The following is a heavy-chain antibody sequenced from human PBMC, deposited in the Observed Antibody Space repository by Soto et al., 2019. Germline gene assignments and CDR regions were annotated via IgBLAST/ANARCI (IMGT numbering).Heavy chain of an antibody. D-gene: IGHD3-22*01. V-gene: IGHV3-15*07. J-gene: IGHJ4*01. CDR1: GFTFSNAW. CDR2: VKSKNDGGTT. CDR3: TTDSYITSIIVRFDY. Sequence: GFTFSNAWINWVRQAPGKGLEWVGRVKSKNDGGTTDFAAPVKGRFAISRDDSKNMVYLEMNSLQTEDTAIYYCTTDSYITSIIVRFDYWGHGTLVTVSS.